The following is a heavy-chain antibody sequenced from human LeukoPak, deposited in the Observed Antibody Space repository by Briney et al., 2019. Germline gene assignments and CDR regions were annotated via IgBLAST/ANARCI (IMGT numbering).Heavy chain of an antibody. CDR2: ISVYNGNT. V-gene: IGHV1-18*01. Sequence: ASVKVSCKASGHTFTSYGISWVRQAPGQGLEWMGWISVYNGNTIYAQKFQGRVTMTEDTSTDTAYMELSSLRSEDTAVYYCATAGRGKPRSSSSWYSVYYYYYMDVWGKGTTVTVPS. CDR1: GHTFTSYG. D-gene: IGHD6-13*01. J-gene: IGHJ6*03. CDR3: ATAGRGKPRSSSSWYSVYYYYYMDV.